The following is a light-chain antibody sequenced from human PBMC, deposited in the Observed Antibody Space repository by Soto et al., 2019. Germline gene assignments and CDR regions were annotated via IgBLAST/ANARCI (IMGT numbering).Light chain of an antibody. J-gene: IGKJ2*01. Sequence: DIPMTQSPSSLSSSVGDRVTITCRASQSIRSYLNWYQQKPGKVPKLLIYAASSLQSGVPSRFSGSGSGTDFTLTISSLQPEDFATYYCQQSYLTPYTFGQGTELEIK. CDR1: QSIRSY. V-gene: IGKV1-39*01. CDR3: QQSYLTPYT. CDR2: AAS.